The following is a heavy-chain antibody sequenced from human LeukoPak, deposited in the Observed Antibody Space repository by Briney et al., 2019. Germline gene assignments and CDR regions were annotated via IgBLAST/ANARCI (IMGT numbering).Heavy chain of an antibody. CDR2: ISYDGSNE. CDR1: GFTFSSYA. Sequence: GRSLRLSCAASGFTFSSYAMHWVRQAPGKGLEWVAVISYDGSNEYYADSVKGRFTISRDNSKNTLYLQMNSLRAEDTAVYYCARASTVVTPFDYWGQGTLVTVSS. V-gene: IGHV3-30-3*01. D-gene: IGHD4-23*01. J-gene: IGHJ4*02. CDR3: ARASTVVTPFDY.